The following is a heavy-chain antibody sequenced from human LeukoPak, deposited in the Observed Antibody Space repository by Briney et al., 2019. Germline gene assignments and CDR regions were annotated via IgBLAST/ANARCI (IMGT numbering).Heavy chain of an antibody. CDR3: AREDTAMVWEISDAFDI. D-gene: IGHD5-18*01. CDR1: GFTFSSHW. V-gene: IGHV3-7*01. J-gene: IGHJ3*02. CDR2: IKKDGSEK. Sequence: GGSLRLSCAASGFTFSSHWMSWVRQAPGKGLEWVANIKKDGSEKYYVDAVKGRFTISRDNAKTPLYLQMNSLRAEDTAVYYCAREDTAMVWEISDAFDIWGQGTMVTVSS.